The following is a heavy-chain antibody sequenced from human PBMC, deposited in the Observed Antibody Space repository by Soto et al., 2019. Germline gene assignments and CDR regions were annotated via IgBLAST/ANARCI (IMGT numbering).Heavy chain of an antibody. V-gene: IGHV3-53*04. CDR2: IYNGGST. J-gene: IGHJ5*02. CDR3: ARGVRGSLNWFDP. CDR1: GFTVTGNY. D-gene: IGHD6-13*01. Sequence: DVQVVESGGGLVQPGGSLRLSCAASGFTVTGNYMSWVRQAPGKGLEWVSVIYNGGSTDYADSVKGRFTISRHNSKNTLYLEMNSLRLEDTAVYYCARGVRGSLNWFDPWGLGPLVTVSS.